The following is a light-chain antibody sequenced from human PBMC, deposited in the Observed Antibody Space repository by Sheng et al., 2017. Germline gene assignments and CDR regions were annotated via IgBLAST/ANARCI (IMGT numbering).Light chain of an antibody. CDR3: QQLNSFPLT. CDR1: QDIYSS. J-gene: IGKJ4*01. V-gene: IGKV1-NL1*01. Sequence: TQSPATLSASVGDRVTITCRASQDIYSSLAWYQQKPGQAPKLLIYAASRLESGVPSRFSGSGSGTDYTVTITSLQPEDFATYYCQQLNSFPLTFGGGTKVEIK. CDR2: AAS.